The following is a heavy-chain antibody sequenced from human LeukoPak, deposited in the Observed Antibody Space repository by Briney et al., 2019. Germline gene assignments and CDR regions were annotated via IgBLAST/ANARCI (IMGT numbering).Heavy chain of an antibody. CDR1: GDNLASYW. J-gene: IGHJ4*02. D-gene: IGHD4-11*01. V-gene: IGHV5-51*01. CDR3: VRRVGNSKYDY. CDR2: IYPGDSDT. Sequence: GESLKISCRIFGDNLASYWIGWVRQMSGKGLEWMGIIYPGDSDTRYRPSFQGQVTISADKSISTAYLQWSSLKASDTAMYYCVRRVGNSKYDYWGQGTLVTVSS.